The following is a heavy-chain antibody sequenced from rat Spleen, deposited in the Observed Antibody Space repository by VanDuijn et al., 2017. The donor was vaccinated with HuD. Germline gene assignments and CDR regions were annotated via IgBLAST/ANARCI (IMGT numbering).Heavy chain of an antibody. CDR2: ISYDGHSA. CDR3: ARRGYNNYYFDY. Sequence: EVQLVESGGGLVQPGRSLKLSCAASGFTFSDYYMAWVRQAPTKGLEWVASISYDGHSAYYRGSVKGRFTCSRDNAEGTLYLQMDSLRSEDTATYYCARRGYNNYYFDYWGQGVVVTVSS. CDR1: GFTFSDYY. D-gene: IGHD1-10*01. J-gene: IGHJ2*01. V-gene: IGHV5-7*01.